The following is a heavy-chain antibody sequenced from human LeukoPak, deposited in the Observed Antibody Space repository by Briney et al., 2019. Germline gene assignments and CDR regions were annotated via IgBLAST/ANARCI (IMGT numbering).Heavy chain of an antibody. CDR2: IYSGGST. CDR3: ARDYYYGSGSYPGD. D-gene: IGHD3-10*01. V-gene: IGHV3-53*01. Sequence: PGGSLRLSCAASGFTVGSNYMSWVRQAPGKGLEWVSVIYSGGSTYYADSVKGRFTISRDNSKNTLYLQMNSLRAEDTAVYYCARDYYYGSGSYPGDWGQGTLVTVSS. J-gene: IGHJ4*02. CDR1: GFTVGSNY.